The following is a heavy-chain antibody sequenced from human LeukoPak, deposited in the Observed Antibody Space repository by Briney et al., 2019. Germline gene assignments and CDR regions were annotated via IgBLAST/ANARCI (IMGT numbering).Heavy chain of an antibody. D-gene: IGHD3-22*01. CDR3: ARPYYYDSRIDP. V-gene: IGHV4-30-4*01. Sequence: SQTLSLTCTVSGGSISSGDYYWSWIRQPPGKGLEWITYMYYSGSTYYNPSLKSRVTMSADTSKNQLSLKLSSVTAADTAVYYCARPYYYDSRIDPWGQGILVTVSS. J-gene: IGHJ5*02. CDR2: MYYSGST. CDR1: GGSISSGDYY.